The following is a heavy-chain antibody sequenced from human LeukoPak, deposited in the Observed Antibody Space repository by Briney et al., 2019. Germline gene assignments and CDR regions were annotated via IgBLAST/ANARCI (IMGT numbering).Heavy chain of an antibody. V-gene: IGHV5-10-1*01. D-gene: IGHD5-18*01. CDR3: AITKEVDTAQTSGYYYYGMDV. CDR2: IDPSDSYT. J-gene: IGHJ6*04. Sequence: GESLKISCKGSGYSFTSYWISWVRQMPGKGLEWMGRIDPSDSYTNYSPSFQGHVTISADKSISTAYLQWSSLKASDTAMYYCAITKEVDTAQTSGYYYYGMDVWGKGTTVTVSS. CDR1: GYSFTSYW.